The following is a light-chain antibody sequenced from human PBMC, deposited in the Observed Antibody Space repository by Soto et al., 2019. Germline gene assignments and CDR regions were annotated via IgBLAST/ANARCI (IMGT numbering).Light chain of an antibody. J-gene: IGLJ2*01. Sequence: LTQPASVSGSPGQSITISCTGTSSDVGGYNYVSWYQQHPGKAPKLMIYYVSNRPSGVSNRFSGSKSGNTASLTISGLQAEDEADYYCSSYTSSSTVVFGGGTKVTVL. CDR1: SSDVGGYNY. CDR2: YVS. CDR3: SSYTSSSTVV. V-gene: IGLV2-14*01.